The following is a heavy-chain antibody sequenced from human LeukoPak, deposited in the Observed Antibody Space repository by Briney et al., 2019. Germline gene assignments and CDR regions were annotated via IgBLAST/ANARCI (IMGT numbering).Heavy chain of an antibody. CDR1: GYTFTSNY. CDR2: IYPRDGST. Sequence: ASVKVSCKASGYTFTSNYIHWVRQAPGQGLEWMGMIYPRDGSTSYAQKFQGRVTVTRDTSTSTVHMELSGLRSEDTAVYYCARDYTAANYYYYYGMDVWGQGTTVTVSS. J-gene: IGHJ6*02. V-gene: IGHV1-46*01. CDR3: ARDYTAANYYYYYGMDV. D-gene: IGHD2-2*01.